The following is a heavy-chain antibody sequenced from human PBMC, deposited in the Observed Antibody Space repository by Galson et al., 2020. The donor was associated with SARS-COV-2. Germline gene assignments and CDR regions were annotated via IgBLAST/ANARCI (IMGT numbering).Heavy chain of an antibody. Sequence: ASVKVSCQASGYTFTGYYMHWVRQAPGQGLEWMGWINPNSGGTNYAQKFQGRVTMTRDTSISTAYMELSRLRSDDTAVYYCARVPLYYYDSSGYFDYWGQGTLVTVSS. CDR1: GYTFTGYY. CDR3: ARVPLYYYDSSGYFDY. V-gene: IGHV1-2*02. CDR2: INPNSGGT. D-gene: IGHD3-22*01. J-gene: IGHJ4*02.